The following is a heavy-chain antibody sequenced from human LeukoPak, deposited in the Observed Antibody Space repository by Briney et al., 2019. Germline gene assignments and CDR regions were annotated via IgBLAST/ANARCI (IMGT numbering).Heavy chain of an antibody. V-gene: IGHV7-4-1*02. J-gene: IGHJ5*02. CDR3: VRDRAHCSGGSCYPATGFDP. D-gene: IGHD2-15*01. CDR2: INTNTGNP. Sequence: ASVKVSCKASGGTFSSYAISWVRQAPGQGLEWMGWINTNTGNPTYAQGFTGRFVFSLDTSVSTAYLQISSLKAEDTAVYYCVRDRAHCSGGSCYPATGFDPWGQGTLVTVSS. CDR1: GGTFSSYA.